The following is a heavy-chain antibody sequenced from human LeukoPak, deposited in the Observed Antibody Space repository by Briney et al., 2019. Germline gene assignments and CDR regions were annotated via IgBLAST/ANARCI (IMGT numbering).Heavy chain of an antibody. CDR1: GYSISSGYY. CDR2: IYHNGNT. CDR3: ARAYHSSWYLNWFDP. Sequence: SETLSLTCAVSGYSISSGYYWGWIRQPPRKGLEWIGSIYHNGNTYYNPSLKSRVTISVDTSKNEFSLKLSSVTAADTAVYYCARAYHSSWYLNWFDPWGQGTLVTVSS. D-gene: IGHD6-13*01. J-gene: IGHJ5*02. V-gene: IGHV4-38-2*01.